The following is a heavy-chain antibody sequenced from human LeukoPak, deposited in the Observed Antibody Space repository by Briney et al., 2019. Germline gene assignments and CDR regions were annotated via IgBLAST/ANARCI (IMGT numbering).Heavy chain of an antibody. D-gene: IGHD4-17*01. Sequence: ASVKVSCKASGYTFISNGIIWVRQAPGQGLEWMGWINPDNDDTKYGQTFQGRLTMTTDTSTSTTYMELRNLRSDDTAVYYCARVYGYYYYYMDVWGKGTTVTVSS. V-gene: IGHV1-18*01. CDR3: ARVYGYYYYYMDV. J-gene: IGHJ6*03. CDR1: GYTFISNG. CDR2: INPDNDDT.